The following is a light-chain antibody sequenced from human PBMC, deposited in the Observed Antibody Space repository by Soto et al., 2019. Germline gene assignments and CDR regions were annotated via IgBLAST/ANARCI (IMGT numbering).Light chain of an antibody. Sequence: AIKWTQSPSSLSASVGDRVSITCRSSQGFGSALAWYQHKQGKAPKILIDDSSSLSSGVPSRFSGRESGTECTITISKQQPEDVATYFCQQHKTYPLTCCQGTLLKIK. CDR3: QQHKTYPLT. V-gene: IGKV1-13*02. CDR1: QGFGSA. J-gene: IGKJ5*01. CDR2: DSS.